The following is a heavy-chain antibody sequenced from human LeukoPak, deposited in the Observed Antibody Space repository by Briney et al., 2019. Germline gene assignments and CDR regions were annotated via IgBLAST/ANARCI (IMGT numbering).Heavy chain of an antibody. CDR1: GFTFSSYA. CDR3: AKGNYPIFGVVIIRGSFRPYYFDY. CDR2: ISGSGGRR. V-gene: IGHV3-23*01. J-gene: IGHJ4*02. D-gene: IGHD3-3*01. Sequence: GGSLRLSCAASGFTFSSYAMSWVRQAPGKGLEWVSAISGSGGRRYYADSVKGRFTISRDNSKNTMYLQMNSLRAEDTAVYYCAKGNYPIFGVVIIRGSFRPYYFDYWGQGTLVTVSS.